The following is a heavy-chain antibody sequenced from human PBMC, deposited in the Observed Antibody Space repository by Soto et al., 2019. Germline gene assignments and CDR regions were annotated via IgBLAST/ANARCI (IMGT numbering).Heavy chain of an antibody. J-gene: IGHJ4*02. CDR1: GLTFSSYA. CDR2: ISGSGGST. D-gene: IGHD1-26*01. V-gene: IGHV3-23*01. CDR3: AKRGSGSQFDY. Sequence: GGSLRLSCAAPGLTFSSYAMSWVRQAPGKGPEWVSVISGSGGSTYYADSVKGRFTISRDNSKNTLYLQMNSLRAEDTAVYYCAKRGSGSQFDYWGQGTLVTVSS.